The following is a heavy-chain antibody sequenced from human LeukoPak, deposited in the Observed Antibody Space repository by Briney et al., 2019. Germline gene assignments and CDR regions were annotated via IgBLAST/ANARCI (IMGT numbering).Heavy chain of an antibody. CDR2: INPNSGGT. V-gene: IGHV1-2*02. CDR1: GYTFTGYY. Sequence: GASVKVSCKASGYTFTGYYMHWVRQAPGQGLEWMGWINPNSGGTNYAQKFQGRVTMTRDTSISTAYMGLSRLRSDDTAVYYCARDRIAARPFGWFDPWGQGTLVTVSS. D-gene: IGHD6-6*01. J-gene: IGHJ5*02. CDR3: ARDRIAARPFGWFDP.